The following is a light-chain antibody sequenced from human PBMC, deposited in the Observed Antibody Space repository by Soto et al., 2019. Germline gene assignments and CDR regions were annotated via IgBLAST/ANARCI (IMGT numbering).Light chain of an antibody. CDR1: GSDIGTFNR. CDR2: DVS. Sequence: QSALTQPPSVSGSPGQSVAISCTGTGSDIGTFNRVSWYQQSPGTAPKLIIYDVSDRPSGVPDHFSGSKSGNTASLTISGLQAEDEADYYCSSYTSISTYVFGTGTKLTVL. V-gene: IGLV2-18*02. J-gene: IGLJ1*01. CDR3: SSYTSISTYV.